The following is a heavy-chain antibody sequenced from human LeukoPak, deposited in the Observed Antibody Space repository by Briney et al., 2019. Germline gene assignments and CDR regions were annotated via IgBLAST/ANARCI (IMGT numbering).Heavy chain of an antibody. CDR2: IYPGGNT. J-gene: IGHJ4*02. V-gene: IGHV3-66*01. Sequence: GGSLRLSCAASGFTASSSYMSWVRQAPGKGLEWVSVIYPGGNTYYADSVKGGFTISRNTSKNTVYLEMNSLRGEDTAVYYCARDSSHHYYDYWGQGTQVTVSS. CDR3: ARDSSHHYYDY. D-gene: IGHD2-2*01. CDR1: GFTASSSY.